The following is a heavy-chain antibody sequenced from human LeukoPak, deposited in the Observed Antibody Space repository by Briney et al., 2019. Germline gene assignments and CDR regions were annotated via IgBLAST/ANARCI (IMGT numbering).Heavy chain of an antibody. Sequence: PSETLSLTCTVSGGSISSYYWSWIRQPPGKGLEWIGYIYYSGSTNYNPPLKSRVTISVDTSKNQFSLKLSSVTAADTAVYYCARSVAPYNWFDPWGQGTLVTVSS. CDR2: IYYSGST. CDR3: ARSVAPYNWFDP. V-gene: IGHV4-59*01. CDR1: GGSISSYY. J-gene: IGHJ5*02.